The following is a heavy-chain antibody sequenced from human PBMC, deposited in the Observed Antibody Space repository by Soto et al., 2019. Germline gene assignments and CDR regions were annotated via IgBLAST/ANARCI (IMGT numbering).Heavy chain of an antibody. J-gene: IGHJ5*02. CDR2: ISTYNGNT. Sequence: QVQLVQSGAEVKKPGASVKVSCKASGYTFTSYGITWVRQSPGQGLEWMGWISTYNGNTNYEQKLQGRVTMTTDTSTSTAYMELRSLRSDDTAVYYCARSLGYSSSDWFDPWGQGPLVTVSS. CDR1: GYTFTSYG. D-gene: IGHD6-6*01. V-gene: IGHV1-18*01. CDR3: ARSLGYSSSDWFDP.